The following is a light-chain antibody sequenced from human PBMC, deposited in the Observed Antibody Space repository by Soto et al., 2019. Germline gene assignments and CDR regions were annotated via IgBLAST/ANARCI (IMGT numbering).Light chain of an antibody. CDR3: SSYTSSTTLL. V-gene: IGLV2-14*01. CDR1: GSDLGGYNY. CDR2: DVS. J-gene: IGLJ2*01. Sequence: QSALTQPASVSGSPGQSITISCTGTGSDLGGYNYVSWYQQHPGKAPKLMIYDVSKRPSGVSNRFSGSKSGNTASLTISGLQAEDEADYYCSSYTSSTTLLFGGGTKLTVL.